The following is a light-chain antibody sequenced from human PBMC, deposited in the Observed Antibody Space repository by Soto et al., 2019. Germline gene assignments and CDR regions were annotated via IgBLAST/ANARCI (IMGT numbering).Light chain of an antibody. V-gene: IGKV4-1*01. CDR1: QSVLYNSNNKNY. Sequence: DIVMTQSPDSLAVSLGERATINCKSSQSVLYNSNNKNYLAWYQQKPGQPPKLLIYWASTRESGVPDRFSGSGSGTDFTLTISSLQVEDVAVSYCQKYYSPWTFGQGTKLELK. J-gene: IGKJ1*01. CDR2: WAS. CDR3: QKYYSPWT.